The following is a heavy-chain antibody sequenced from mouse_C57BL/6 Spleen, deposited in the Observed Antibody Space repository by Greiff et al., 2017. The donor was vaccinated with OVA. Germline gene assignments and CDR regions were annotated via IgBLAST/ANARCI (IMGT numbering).Heavy chain of an antibody. CDR2: IYPGSGST. D-gene: IGHD2-3*01. Sequence: QVHVKQSGAELVKPGASVKMSCKASGYTFTSYWITWVKQRPGQGLEWIGDIYPGSGSTNYNEKFKSKATLTVDTSSSTAYMQLSSLTSEDSAVYYCAGGYDDYYAMDYWGQGTSVTVSS. CDR3: AGGYDDYYAMDY. CDR1: GYTFTSYW. V-gene: IGHV1-55*01. J-gene: IGHJ4*01.